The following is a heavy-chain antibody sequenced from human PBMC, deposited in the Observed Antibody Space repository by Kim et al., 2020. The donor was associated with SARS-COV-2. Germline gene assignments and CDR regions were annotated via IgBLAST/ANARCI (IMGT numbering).Heavy chain of an antibody. D-gene: IGHD3-10*01. CDR3: AGDSGALLWFGKFFIPHNYGMDF. V-gene: IGHV1-18*01. CDR1: GYTFTSYG. J-gene: IGHJ6*02. CDR2: ISAYNGNT. Sequence: ASVKVSCKASGYTFTSYGISWVRQAPGQGLEWMGWISAYNGNTNYAQKFQGRVTMTTDTSTSTAYMELSSLRSDDTAVYYCAGDSGALLWFGKFFIPHNYGMDFWGQGTTVTVSS.